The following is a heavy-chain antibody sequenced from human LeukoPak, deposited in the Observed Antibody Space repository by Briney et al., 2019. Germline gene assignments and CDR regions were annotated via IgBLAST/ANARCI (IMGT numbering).Heavy chain of an antibody. CDR3: AREQGLYGSGSPAFDY. CDR2: INPNSGGT. J-gene: IGHJ4*02. Sequence: ASVKVSCKASGYTFTGYYMHWVRQAPGQGLEWMGWINPNSGGTNYAQKFQGRVTMTRDTSISTAYMELSRLRSDDTAVYYCAREQGLYGSGSPAFDYWGQGTLVTVSS. D-gene: IGHD3-10*01. CDR1: GYTFTGYY. V-gene: IGHV1-2*02.